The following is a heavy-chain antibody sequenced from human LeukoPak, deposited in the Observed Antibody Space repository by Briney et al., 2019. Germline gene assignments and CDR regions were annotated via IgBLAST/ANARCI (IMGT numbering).Heavy chain of an antibody. CDR1: GYTFTSYG. V-gene: IGHV1-18*01. J-gene: IGHJ5*02. CDR2: ISAYNGNT. Sequence: ASVKVSCKASGYTFTSYGISGVRQAPGQGLEWMGWISAYNGNTNYAQKLQGRVTMTTDTSTSTAYMELRSLRSDDTAVYYCARDLITGAINWFDPWGQGTLVTVSS. CDR3: ARDLITGAINWFDP. D-gene: IGHD1/OR15-1a*01.